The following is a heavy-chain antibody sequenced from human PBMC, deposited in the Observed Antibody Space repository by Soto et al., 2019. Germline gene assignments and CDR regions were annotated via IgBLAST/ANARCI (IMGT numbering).Heavy chain of an antibody. CDR1: GGSFSGYY. CDR3: ARHRARNWFDP. D-gene: IGHD6-6*01. CDR2: INYSGST. Sequence: SLTCAVYGGSFSGYYWSWIRQPPGKGLERIGEINYSGSTYYNPSLKSRVTISVDRSKNQFSLKLSSVTAAVTAFFYCARHRARNWFDPWGQGTLVTVSS. J-gene: IGHJ5*02. V-gene: IGHV4-34*01.